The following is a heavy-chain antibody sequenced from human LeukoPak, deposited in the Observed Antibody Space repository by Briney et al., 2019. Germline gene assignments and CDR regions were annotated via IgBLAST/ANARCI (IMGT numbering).Heavy chain of an antibody. Sequence: GASVKVSCKASGYIFTGYYMHWVRQAPGQGLEWMGWINPNSGGTNYAQKFQGRVTMTRDTSISTAYMELSRLRSDDTAVYYCARGGYYYDTSGPFDYWGQGTLVTVSS. D-gene: IGHD3-22*01. CDR3: ARGGYYYDTSGPFDY. CDR2: INPNSGGT. V-gene: IGHV1-2*02. CDR1: GYIFTGYY. J-gene: IGHJ4*02.